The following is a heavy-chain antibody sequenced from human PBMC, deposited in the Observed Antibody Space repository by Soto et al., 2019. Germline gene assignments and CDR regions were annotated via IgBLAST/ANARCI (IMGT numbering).Heavy chain of an antibody. CDR1: GFSVSSNY. CDR2: IYSGGST. D-gene: IGHD1-26*01. CDR3: ARDQVGAATEYFQH. V-gene: IGHV3-66*01. J-gene: IGHJ1*01. Sequence: EVQLVESGGGLVQPGGSLRLSCAASGFSVSSNYMSWVRQAPGKGLEWVSVIYSGGSTYYADSVKGRFTISRDNSKNTLYLQMNSLSAVDTAVYYCARDQVGAATEYFQHWGQGTLVTVSS.